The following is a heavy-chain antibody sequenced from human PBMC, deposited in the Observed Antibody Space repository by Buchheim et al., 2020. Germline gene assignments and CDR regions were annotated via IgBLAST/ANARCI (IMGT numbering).Heavy chain of an antibody. D-gene: IGHD6-19*01. V-gene: IGHV3-23*01. J-gene: IGHJ4*02. CDR1: GFSFNDYG. Sequence: VQLLESGGGLVQPEGSLRLSCAASGFSFNDYGMHWVRQAPGKGLEWVSAISASGDVTFDADSVMGRFTVSRAHSRRGLYLQMNRLQAEDTAVYYCAKSPVGGWYVDHWGQGT. CDR3: AKSPVGGWYVDH. CDR2: ISASGDVT.